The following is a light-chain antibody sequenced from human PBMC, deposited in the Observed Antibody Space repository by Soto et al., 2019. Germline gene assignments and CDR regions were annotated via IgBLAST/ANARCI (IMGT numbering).Light chain of an antibody. CDR2: GAY. Sequence: EIVMTQSPATLSVSPGERATLSCRASQSVSSNLAWYQQKPGQAPRLLIYGAYTRATGIPDRFSGSGSGTEFTLTISRLQSEDLAVYYCQQYNNWPPITFGQGTKVDIK. J-gene: IGKJ1*01. CDR3: QQYNNWPPIT. CDR1: QSVSSN. V-gene: IGKV3-15*01.